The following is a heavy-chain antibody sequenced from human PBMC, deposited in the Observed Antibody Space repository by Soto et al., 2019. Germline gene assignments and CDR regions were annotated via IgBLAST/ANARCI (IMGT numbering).Heavy chain of an antibody. CDR2: ISGSGGST. V-gene: IGHV3-23*01. J-gene: IGHJ3*02. Sequence: GGSLRLSCAASGFTFSSYAMSWVRQAPGKGLEWVSAISGSGGSTYYADSVKGRFTISRDNSKNTLYLQMNSLRAEDTAVYYCAKSQGGDGWCGWVGGAFDIWGQGTMVTVSS. CDR3: AKSQGGDGWCGWVGGAFDI. CDR1: GFTFSSYA. D-gene: IGHD3-3*01.